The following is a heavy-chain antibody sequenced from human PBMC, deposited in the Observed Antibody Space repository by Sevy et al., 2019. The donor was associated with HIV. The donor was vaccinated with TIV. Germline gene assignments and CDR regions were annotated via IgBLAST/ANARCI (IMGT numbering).Heavy chain of an antibody. D-gene: IGHD6-6*01. Sequence: ASVKVSCKASGYTFTSYGISWVRQAPGQGLEWMGWISAYNGNTNYAQKLQGRVTMTTDTSTSTAYMELRSLRSDDTAVYYCARAFTEYSSSSLSVATCDYWGQGTLVTVSS. V-gene: IGHV1-18*01. CDR2: ISAYNGNT. CDR1: GYTFTSYG. J-gene: IGHJ4*02. CDR3: ARAFTEYSSSSLSVATCDY.